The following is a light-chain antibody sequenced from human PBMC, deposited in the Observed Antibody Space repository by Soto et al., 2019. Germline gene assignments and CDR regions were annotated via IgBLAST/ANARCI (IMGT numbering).Light chain of an antibody. Sequence: AIQLTQSPSSLSAFVGDRVTITCRASHDISSALAWYQQKPGRAPKLLIYDASKLQSGVPSRFSGSGYGTNFTLTINSLQPEDFATYYCQQSYKTPQTFGQGTKVEIK. V-gene: IGKV1D-13*01. CDR3: QQSYKTPQT. CDR1: HDISSA. J-gene: IGKJ1*01. CDR2: DAS.